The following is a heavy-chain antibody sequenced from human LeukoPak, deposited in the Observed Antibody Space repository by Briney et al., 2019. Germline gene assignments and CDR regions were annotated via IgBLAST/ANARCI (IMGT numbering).Heavy chain of an antibody. D-gene: IGHD3-22*01. CDR2: ISYDGSNK. CDR3: AKDGSSGYYYGGFDY. J-gene: IGHJ4*02. CDR1: GFTFSSYG. Sequence: GGSLRLSCAASGFTFSSYGMHWVRQAPGKGLEWVAVISYDGSNKYYADSVKGRFTISRDNSKNTLYLQMNSLRAEDTAVYYCAKDGSSGYYYGGFDYWGRGTLVTVSS. V-gene: IGHV3-30*18.